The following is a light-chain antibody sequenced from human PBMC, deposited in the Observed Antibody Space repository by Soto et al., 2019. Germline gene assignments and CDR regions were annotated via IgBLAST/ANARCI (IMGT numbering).Light chain of an antibody. J-gene: IGKJ1*01. CDR1: QSIRNW. V-gene: IGKV1-5*03. Sequence: DIQMTQSPSSLSASVGDRITITCRASQSIRNWLAWYQQKPGKAPNLLIYKASTLESGVPSRFSGSGSGTEFTLTISGLQPDDFATYYCQQYESSWTFGQGTKVEIK. CDR3: QQYESSWT. CDR2: KAS.